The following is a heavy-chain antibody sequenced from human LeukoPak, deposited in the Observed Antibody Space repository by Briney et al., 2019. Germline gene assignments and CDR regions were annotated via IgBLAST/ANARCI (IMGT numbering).Heavy chain of an antibody. V-gene: IGHV3-23*01. CDR3: AAGRSGYDQFDY. J-gene: IGHJ4*02. CDR2: ISGSGGST. Sequence: QPGGSLRLSCAASGFTFSSYEMNWVRQASGKGLEWVSTISGSGGSTYYADSVKGRFTISRDSSKNTLYLQMNSLRAEDTAVYYCAAGRSGYDQFDYWGQGTLVTVSS. D-gene: IGHD5-12*01. CDR1: GFTFSSYE.